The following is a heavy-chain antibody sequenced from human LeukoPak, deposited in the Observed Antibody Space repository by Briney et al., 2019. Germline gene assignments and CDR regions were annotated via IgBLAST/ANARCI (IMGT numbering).Heavy chain of an antibody. CDR3: ARGGYCSSTSCRRLIDY. V-gene: IGHV3-21*01. CDR1: GFTFSSYA. Sequence: GGSLRLSCAASGFTFSSYAMSWVRQAPGKGLEWVSTISNSGGSTYYADSVKGRFTISRDNAKNSLYLQMNSLRAEDTAVYYCARGGYCSSTSCRRLIDYWGQGTLVTVSS. CDR2: ISNSGGST. J-gene: IGHJ4*02. D-gene: IGHD2-2*03.